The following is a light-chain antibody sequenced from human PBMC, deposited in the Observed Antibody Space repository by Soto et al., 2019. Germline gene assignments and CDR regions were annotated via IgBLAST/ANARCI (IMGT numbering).Light chain of an antibody. Sequence: QSALAQPPSASESPGQSVTISCTGSGSDIGAYNFVSWYQQHPGKAPKLMIFGVTERPSGVPDRFSGSKSGNTASLTVSGLQADDEAVYYCYSYAGRNIWVFGGGTKLTVL. CDR3: YSYAGRNIWV. CDR1: GSDIGAYNF. V-gene: IGLV2-8*01. CDR2: GVT. J-gene: IGLJ3*02.